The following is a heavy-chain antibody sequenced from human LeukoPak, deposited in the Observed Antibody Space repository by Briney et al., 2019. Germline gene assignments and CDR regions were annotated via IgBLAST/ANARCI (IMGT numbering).Heavy chain of an antibody. J-gene: IGHJ4*02. D-gene: IGHD3-22*01. CDR1: GGSISSYY. CDR3: ARDAYYYDSSGYYVVDY. Sequence: SETLSLTCTVSGGSISSYYWSWIRQPAGEGLEWIGRIYSSGDTYYKPSLSSRVTMSVDTSKNQFSLSLSSVTAADTAVYYCARDAYYYDSSGYYVVDYWGQGILVTVSS. CDR2: IYSSGDT. V-gene: IGHV4-4*07.